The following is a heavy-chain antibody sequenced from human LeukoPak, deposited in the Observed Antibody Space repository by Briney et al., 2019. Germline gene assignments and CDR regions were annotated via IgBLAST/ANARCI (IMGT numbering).Heavy chain of an antibody. CDR1: GYTFTGYY. Sequence: ASVKVSCKASGYTFTGYYMHWVRQAPGQGLEWMGWINPNSGGTNYAQKFQGRVTMTRDTSISTAYMELSRLRSDDTAAYYCASRSGWYAPFDYWGQGTLVTVSS. J-gene: IGHJ4*02. CDR3: ASRSGWYAPFDY. CDR2: INPNSGGT. V-gene: IGHV1-2*02. D-gene: IGHD6-19*01.